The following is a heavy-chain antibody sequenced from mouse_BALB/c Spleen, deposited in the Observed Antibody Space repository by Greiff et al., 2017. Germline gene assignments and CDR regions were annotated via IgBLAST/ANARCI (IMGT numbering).Heavy chain of an antibody. CDR3: ARGGITTRDWFAY. J-gene: IGHJ3*01. Sequence: VQLKESGPGLVKPSQSLSLTCSVTGYSITSGYYWNWIRQFPGNKLEWMGYISYDGSNNYNPSLKNRISITRDTSKNQFFLKLNSVTTEDTATYYCARGGITTRDWFAYWGQGTLVTVSA. CDR1: GYSITSGYY. D-gene: IGHD1-1*01. CDR2: ISYDGSN. V-gene: IGHV3-6*02.